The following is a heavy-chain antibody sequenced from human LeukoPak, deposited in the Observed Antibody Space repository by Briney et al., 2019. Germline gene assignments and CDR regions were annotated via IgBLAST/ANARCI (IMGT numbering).Heavy chain of an antibody. CDR2: IDWDDDK. CDR1: GFSLSTSGMS. D-gene: IGHD6-13*01. J-gene: IGHJ4*02. CDR3: VRSGYSVSWFDF. V-gene: IGHV2-70*11. Sequence: SGPALVKPTQTLTLTCTFSGFSLSTSGMSLSWIRQPPGKALEWLARIDWDDDKYYSTSLNTRLTISKDTSKNQVVLTVTNMGPVDTATYHCVRSGYSVSWFDFWGQGTLVTVSS.